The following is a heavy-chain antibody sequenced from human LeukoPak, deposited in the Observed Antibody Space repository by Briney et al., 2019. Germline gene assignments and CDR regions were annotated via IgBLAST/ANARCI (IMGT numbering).Heavy chain of an antibody. J-gene: IGHJ4*02. D-gene: IGHD3-22*01. Sequence: PGGSLRLSCAASGFTFSSYWMSWVRQAPGKGLEWVANIKQDGSEKYYVDSVKGRFTISRDNAKNSLYLQMNSLRAEDTAVYYCAKDPSYYYDSSGYEDYWGQGTLVTVSS. CDR3: AKDPSYYYDSSGYEDY. CDR2: IKQDGSEK. V-gene: IGHV3-7*01. CDR1: GFTFSSYW.